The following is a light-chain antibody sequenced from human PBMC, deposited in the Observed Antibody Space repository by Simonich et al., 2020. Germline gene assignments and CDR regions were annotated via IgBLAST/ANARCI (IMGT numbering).Light chain of an antibody. V-gene: IGLV2-14*01. CDR1: SRDVGGYNY. CDR2: DVR. CDR3: SSYTSSSTLV. J-gene: IGLJ3*02. Sequence: QSALTQPASVSGSPGQSITISCTGTSRDVGGYNYVSWYQQHPGNAPKLMIYDVRKRPSGVSNRVAGSKSGNTASLTISGLQAEDEADYYCSSYTSSSTLVFGGGTKLTVL.